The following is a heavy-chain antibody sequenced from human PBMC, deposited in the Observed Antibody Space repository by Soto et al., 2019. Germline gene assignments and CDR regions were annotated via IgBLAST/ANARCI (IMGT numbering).Heavy chain of an antibody. J-gene: IGHJ2*01. CDR2: ISSGGFDK. CDR1: GFTFNTNI. CDR3: ANEYFDV. Sequence: EVQLVESGGGLVKAGGSLRLSCATSGFTFNTNIMHWVRQAPGKGLKWVSSISSGGFDKYYADSLKGRFTISRDNAKNSMFLQVNSLRVDDTAVYFCANEYFDVWGRGTLVTVSS. V-gene: IGHV3-21*02.